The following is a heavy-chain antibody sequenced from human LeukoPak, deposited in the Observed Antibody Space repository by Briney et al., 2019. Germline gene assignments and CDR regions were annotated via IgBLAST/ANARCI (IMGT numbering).Heavy chain of an antibody. J-gene: IGHJ6*03. CDR3: ARMKPYDSTGYSPGHYMDV. Sequence: SETLSLTCTVSGGPIYSYYWSWIRQTPGKGLERISRLYIGVGPNYNPSLKRRVTMSVDTSKNQFALKLSAVTAADTAVYYCARMKPYDSTGYSPGHYMDVWGKGTTVTVYS. CDR1: GGPIYSYY. V-gene: IGHV4-4*07. CDR2: LYIGVGP. D-gene: IGHD3-22*01.